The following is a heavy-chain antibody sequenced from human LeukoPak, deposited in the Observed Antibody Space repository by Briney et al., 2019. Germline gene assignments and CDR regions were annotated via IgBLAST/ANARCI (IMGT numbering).Heavy chain of an antibody. D-gene: IGHD6-19*01. CDR1: GFTFNTYS. J-gene: IGHJ4*02. Sequence: GGSLRLSCAASGFTFNTYSMNWVRQAPGKGLEWVSSISSSSSCIYYADSVKGRFTISRDNAKNSLYLQMNSLRAEDTAVYYCARDRIAVAGHDYFDYWGQGTLVTVSS. V-gene: IGHV3-21*01. CDR3: ARDRIAVAGHDYFDY. CDR2: ISSSSSCI.